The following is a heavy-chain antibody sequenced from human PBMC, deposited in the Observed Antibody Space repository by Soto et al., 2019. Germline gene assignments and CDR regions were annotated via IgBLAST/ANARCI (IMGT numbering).Heavy chain of an antibody. CDR3: ASPIAARPGYYYGMDV. V-gene: IGHV1-69*01. Sequence: QVQLVQSGAEVKKPGSSVKVSCKASGGTFSSYAISWVRQAPGQGLEWMGGIIPIFGTANYAQKFQGRVTITADESTSTAYMELSSLRSEDTDVYYCASPIAARPGYYYGMDVWGQGTTVTVSS. D-gene: IGHD6-6*01. CDR2: IIPIFGTA. CDR1: GGTFSSYA. J-gene: IGHJ6*02.